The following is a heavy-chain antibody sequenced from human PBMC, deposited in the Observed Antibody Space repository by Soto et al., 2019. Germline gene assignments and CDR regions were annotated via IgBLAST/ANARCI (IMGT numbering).Heavy chain of an antibody. D-gene: IGHD2-15*01. CDR1: GFTFDDYG. V-gene: IGHV3-23*01. J-gene: IGHJ3*02. Sequence: GGSLRLSCAASGFTFDDYGMSWVRQAPGKGLGWVSAISGSGGSTYYADSVKGRFTISRDNSKNTLYLQMNSLRAEDTAVYYCAKETNIVVVVAATTGAFDIWGQGTMVTVSS. CDR2: ISGSGGST. CDR3: AKETNIVVVVAATTGAFDI.